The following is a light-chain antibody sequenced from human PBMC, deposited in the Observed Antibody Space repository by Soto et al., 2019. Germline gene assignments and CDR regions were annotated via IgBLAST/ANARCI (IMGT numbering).Light chain of an antibody. J-gene: IGLJ1*01. V-gene: IGLV2-8*01. CDR2: EVS. CDR1: SSDVGGYNY. Sequence: QSALTQPPSASGSPGQSVTISCTGTSSDVGGYNYVSWYQQHPGKAPKLMIYEVSKRPSGVPDRFSGSKSDNTAYLTVSGLQAEDEADYYCISYAGSDNFVFGTGIKLTVL. CDR3: ISYAGSDNFV.